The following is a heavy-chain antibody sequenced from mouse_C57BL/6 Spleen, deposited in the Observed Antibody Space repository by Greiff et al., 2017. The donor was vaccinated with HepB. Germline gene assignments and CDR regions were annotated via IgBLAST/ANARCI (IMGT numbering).Heavy chain of an antibody. V-gene: IGHV1-69*01. CDR3: ATMVTTIDY. CDR2: IDPSDSYT. Sequence: QVQLQQPGAELVMPGASVKLSCKASGYTFTSYWMHWVKQRPGQGLEWIGEIDPSDSYTNYNQKFKGKSTLTVDKSSSTAYMQRSSLTSEDSAVYYCATMVTTIDYWGQGTTLTVSS. CDR1: GYTFTSYW. D-gene: IGHD2-2*01. J-gene: IGHJ2*01.